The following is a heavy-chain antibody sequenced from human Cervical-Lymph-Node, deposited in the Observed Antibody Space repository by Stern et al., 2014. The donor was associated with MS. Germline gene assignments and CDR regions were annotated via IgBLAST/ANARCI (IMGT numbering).Heavy chain of an antibody. V-gene: IGHV5-51*01. CDR1: AYSFTTDW. CDR3: ASLLPGTLDGFDI. J-gene: IGHJ3*02. Sequence: VQLVQSGPEVKKPGESLKISCKASAYSFTTDWIAWVRQKPGKGLEWMGIIYPGDSDTRYSPYLQGHFTISADKSIKTAYLQWNSLKASDTAMYYCASLLPGTLDGFDIWGQGTMVTVSS. D-gene: IGHD1-7*01. CDR2: IYPGDSDT.